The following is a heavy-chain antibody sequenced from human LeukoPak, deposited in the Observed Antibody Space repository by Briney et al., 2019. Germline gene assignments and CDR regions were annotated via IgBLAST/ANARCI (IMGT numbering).Heavy chain of an antibody. J-gene: IGHJ4*02. CDR3: ARDRRDTSGYYYDFDY. CDR1: GFTFSDYY. CDR2: VSSGSSYT. D-gene: IGHD3-22*01. V-gene: IGHV3-11*06. Sequence: GGSLRLSCAASGFTFSDYYMSWIRQAPGKGLEWVSYVSSGSSYTNYADSVKGRFTISRDNAKNSLYLQMNSLRAEDTAVYYCARDRRDTSGYYYDFDYWGQGTLVTVSS.